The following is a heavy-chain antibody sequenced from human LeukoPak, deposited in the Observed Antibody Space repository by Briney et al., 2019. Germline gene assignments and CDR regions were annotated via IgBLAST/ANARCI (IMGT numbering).Heavy chain of an antibody. D-gene: IGHD3-10*01. V-gene: IGHV3-48*01. Sequence: GGSLRLSCAASGFTFSSYSMNWVRQAPGKGLEWVSYISSSSSTIYYADSVKGRFTISRDNAKNSLYLQMNSLRAEDTAVYYCARESMVRGVTVPYYFDYWGQGTLVTVSS. CDR3: ARESMVRGVTVPYYFDY. CDR1: GFTFSSYS. J-gene: IGHJ4*02. CDR2: ISSSSSTI.